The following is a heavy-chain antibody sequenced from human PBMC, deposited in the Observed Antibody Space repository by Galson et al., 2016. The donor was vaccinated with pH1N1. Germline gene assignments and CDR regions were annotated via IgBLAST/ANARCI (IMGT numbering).Heavy chain of an antibody. V-gene: IGHV3-30*03. D-gene: IGHD3-3*01. CDR2: ISYDGKKK. J-gene: IGHJ4*02. CDR1: GFTFSRYG. Sequence: SLRLSCAASGFTFSRYGLHWVRQAPGKGLEWVGGISYDGKKKYYSDSVTGRFTVSRDNSKNTLYLQMSSLRADDTAIYFCARDHEDGFLELLFGYWGQGTLVTVSS. CDR3: ARDHEDGFLELLFGY.